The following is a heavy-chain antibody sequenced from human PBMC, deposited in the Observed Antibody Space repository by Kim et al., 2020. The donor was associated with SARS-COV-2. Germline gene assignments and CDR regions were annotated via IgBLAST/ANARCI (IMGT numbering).Heavy chain of an antibody. V-gene: IGHV3-15*01. CDR3: IIECSSTICYPN. Sequence: GGSLRLSCEASGFSFSKAWMSWVRQAPGKGLEWVCRSKTKTDIEPIDHAAPVKGRFTISRDDSKNTLSLQMDSLKIEDTAVYYCIIECSSTICYPNWG. CDR2: SKTKTDIEPI. CDR1: GFSFSKAW. D-gene: IGHD2-2*01. J-gene: IGHJ1*01.